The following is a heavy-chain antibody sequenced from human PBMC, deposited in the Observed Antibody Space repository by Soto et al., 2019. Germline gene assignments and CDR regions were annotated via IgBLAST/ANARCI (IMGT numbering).Heavy chain of an antibody. Sequence: GGSLRLSCAASGFTFSSYAMSWVRQAPGKWLEWVSAISGSGGSTYYADSVKGRFTISRDNSKNTLYLQMNSLRAEDTAVYYCAKDGPPHPVAGLRPEPKEIDYWGQGTLVTVSS. CDR3: AKDGPPHPVAGLRPEPKEIDY. V-gene: IGHV3-23*01. D-gene: IGHD6-19*01. CDR1: GFTFSSYA. CDR2: ISGSGGST. J-gene: IGHJ4*02.